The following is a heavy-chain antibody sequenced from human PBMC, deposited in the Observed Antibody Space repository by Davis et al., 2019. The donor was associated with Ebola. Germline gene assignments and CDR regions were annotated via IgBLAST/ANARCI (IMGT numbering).Heavy chain of an antibody. CDR3: AKGHYYDSTFNYFDS. CDR2: ISSSGSSI. D-gene: IGHD3-22*01. CDR1: GFTFSDYY. V-gene: IGHV3-11*01. J-gene: IGHJ4*02. Sequence: GGSLRLSCAASGFTFSDYYMNWIRQAPGKGLECISYISSSGSSIYYADSVKGRFTISRDNAKNSLYLQMNSLRAEDMALYYCAKGHYYDSTFNYFDSWGQGTLVTVSS.